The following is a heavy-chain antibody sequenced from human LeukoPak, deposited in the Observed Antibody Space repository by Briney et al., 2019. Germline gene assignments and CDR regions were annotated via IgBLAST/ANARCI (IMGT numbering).Heavy chain of an antibody. V-gene: IGHV4-59*08. CDR2: IYYSGST. D-gene: IGHD6-19*01. CDR3: ARAETYSSGWYDPFFDY. Sequence: TETLSLTCTVSGGSISSYYWSWIRQPPGKGLEWIGYIYYSGSTNYNPSLKSRVTISVDTSKNQFSLKLRSVTAADTAVYHCARAETYSSGWYDPFFDYWGQGTLVTVST. CDR1: GGSISSYY. J-gene: IGHJ4*02.